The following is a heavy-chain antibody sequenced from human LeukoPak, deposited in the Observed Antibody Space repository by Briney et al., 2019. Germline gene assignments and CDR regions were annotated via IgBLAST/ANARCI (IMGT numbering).Heavy chain of an antibody. J-gene: IGHJ5*02. CDR2: IYYSGST. Sequence: SETLSLTCTVSGGSISSYYWSWIRQPPGKGLEWIGYIYYSGSTNYNPSLKSRVTISVDTSKNQFSLKLSSVTAAYTAVYYCAIAAPEQRFDPWGQGNLVTVSS. D-gene: IGHD6-13*01. CDR3: AIAAPEQRFDP. V-gene: IGHV4-59*01. CDR1: GGSISSYY.